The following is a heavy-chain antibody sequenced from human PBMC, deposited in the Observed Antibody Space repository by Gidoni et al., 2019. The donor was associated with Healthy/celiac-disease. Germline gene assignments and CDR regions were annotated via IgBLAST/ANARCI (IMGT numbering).Heavy chain of an antibody. J-gene: IGHJ4*02. D-gene: IGHD1-1*01. Sequence: QLQLQESGPGLVKPSETLSLTCTVSGGSISSSSYYWGWIRQPPGKGLEWIGRIYSSGSTYYTPSLKSRVTIPVETSKNQFSLKLSSVTAADTAVYFWATEGTLNWYGYPYYFDYWGQGTLVTVSS. V-gene: IGHV4-39*01. CDR3: ATEGTLNWYGYPYYFDY. CDR1: GGSISSSSYY. CDR2: IYSSGST.